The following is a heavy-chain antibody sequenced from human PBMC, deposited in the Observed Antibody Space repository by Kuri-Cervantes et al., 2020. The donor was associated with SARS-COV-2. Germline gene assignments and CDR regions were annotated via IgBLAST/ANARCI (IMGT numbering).Heavy chain of an antibody. J-gene: IGHJ6*02. CDR2: ISSSSSTI. Sequence: GGSLRLSCAASGFTFSSYSMNWVRQAPGKGLEWVSYISSSSSTIFYADSVKGRFSISRANAKNSLYLQMNSIRDEDTAVYYCARDEIITISYYYYYGMYVWGHGTRSPSP. V-gene: IGHV3-48*02. CDR3: ARDEIITISYYYYYGMYV. CDR1: GFTFSSYS. D-gene: IGHD3-9*01.